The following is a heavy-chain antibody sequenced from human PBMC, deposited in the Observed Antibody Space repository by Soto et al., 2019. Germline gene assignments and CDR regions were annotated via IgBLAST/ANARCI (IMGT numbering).Heavy chain of an antibody. CDR1: GGSFSGYY. Sequence: SETLSLTCAVYGGSFSGYYWSWIRQPPGKGLEWIGEINHSGSTNYNPSLKSRVTISVDTSKNQFSLKLSSVTAADTAVYYCASGRARDYYYYGMDVWGQGTTVTVSS. J-gene: IGHJ6*02. V-gene: IGHV4-34*01. CDR3: ASGRARDYYYYGMDV. CDR2: INHSGST.